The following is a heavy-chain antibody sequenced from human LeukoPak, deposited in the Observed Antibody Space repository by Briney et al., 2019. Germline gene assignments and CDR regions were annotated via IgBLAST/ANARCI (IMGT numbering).Heavy chain of an antibody. CDR1: GYTFTGYY. Sequence: ASVKVSCKASGYTFTGYYMHWVRQAPGQGLEWMGWINPNSGGTNYAQKFQGRVTMTRDTSISTAYMELSRLRSDDTAVYYCARGDIVVTGGFDYWGQGTLATVSS. J-gene: IGHJ4*02. CDR3: ARGDIVVTGGFDY. V-gene: IGHV1-2*02. CDR2: INPNSGGT. D-gene: IGHD2-2*01.